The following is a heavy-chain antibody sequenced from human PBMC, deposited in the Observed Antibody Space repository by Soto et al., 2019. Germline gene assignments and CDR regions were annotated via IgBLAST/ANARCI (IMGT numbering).Heavy chain of an antibody. CDR3: ARAGMIVEPPDY. J-gene: IGHJ4*02. CDR1: GYNFNTYG. D-gene: IGHD3-22*01. V-gene: IGHV1-18*01. CDR2: IGAYNGNT. Sequence: QVQLVQSGAEVKKPGASVKVSCKASGYNFNTYGISWVRQAPGQGLEWMGWIGAYNGNTNYAQKLQGRVTMTIETSTSTASMEMRSLRSDDTAVFYCARAGMIVEPPDYWGQGTLVTVSS.